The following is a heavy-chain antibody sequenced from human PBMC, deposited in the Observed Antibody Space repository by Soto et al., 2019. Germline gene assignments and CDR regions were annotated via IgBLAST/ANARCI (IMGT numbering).Heavy chain of an antibody. V-gene: IGHV1-69*01. Sequence: QVQLVQSGAEVKKPGSSVKVSCKASGGTFSSYAISWVRQAPGQGLEWMGGSIPIFGTANYAQKFQGRVTITADESTNTAYMELSSLRSEDTAVYYCARDKVGYYDSSGYYRVSVPPDYYYGMDVWGQGTTVTVSS. CDR3: ARDKVGYYDSSGYYRVSVPPDYYYGMDV. CDR1: GGTFSSYA. CDR2: SIPIFGTA. D-gene: IGHD3-22*01. J-gene: IGHJ6*02.